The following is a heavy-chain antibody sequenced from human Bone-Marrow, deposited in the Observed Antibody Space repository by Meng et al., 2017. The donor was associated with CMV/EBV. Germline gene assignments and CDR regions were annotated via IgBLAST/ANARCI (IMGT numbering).Heavy chain of an antibody. CDR2: ISGSGGST. V-gene: IGHV3-23*01. J-gene: IGHJ4*02. D-gene: IGHD3-22*01. CDR3: AKVHYYDSSGPVGMGVDY. CDR1: GFTFSSYA. Sequence: GESLKISCAASGFTFSSYAMSWVRQAPGKGLEWVSAISGSGGSTYYADSVKGRSTISRDNSKNTLYLQMNSLRAEDTAVYYCAKVHYYDSSGPVGMGVDYWGQGTLVTVSS.